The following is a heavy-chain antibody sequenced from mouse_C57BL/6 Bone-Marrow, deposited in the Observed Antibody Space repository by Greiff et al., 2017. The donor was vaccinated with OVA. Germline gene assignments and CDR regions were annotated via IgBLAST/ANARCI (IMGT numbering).Heavy chain of an antibody. V-gene: IGHV5-12*01. Sequence: EVMLVESGGGLVQPGGSLKLSCAASGFTFSDYYMYWVRQTPEKRLEWVAYISNGGGSTYYPDTVKGRFTISRDNAKNTLYLQMSRLKSEDTAMYYCARLLREYAMDYWGQGTSVTVSS. J-gene: IGHJ4*01. CDR1: GFTFSDYY. CDR3: ARLLREYAMDY. D-gene: IGHD1-1*01. CDR2: ISNGGGST.